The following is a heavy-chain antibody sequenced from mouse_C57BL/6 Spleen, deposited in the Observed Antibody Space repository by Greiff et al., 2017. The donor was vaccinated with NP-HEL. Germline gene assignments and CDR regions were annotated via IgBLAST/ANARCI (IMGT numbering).Heavy chain of an antibody. CDR3: AKSLYYYGSSYDY. CDR2: IDPHSGGP. V-gene: IGHV1-72*01. Sequence: QVQLQQPGAELVKPGASVKLSCTASGYTFTSYWMHWVKQRPGRGLEWIGRIDPHSGGPKYHEKFKSKATLTVDKPSSTAYMQLSSLTSEDSAVYYCAKSLYYYGSSYDYWGQGTTLTVSS. J-gene: IGHJ2*01. CDR1: GYTFTSYW. D-gene: IGHD1-1*01.